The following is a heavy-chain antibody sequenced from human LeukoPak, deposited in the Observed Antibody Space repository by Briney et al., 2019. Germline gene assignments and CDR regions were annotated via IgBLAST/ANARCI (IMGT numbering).Heavy chain of an antibody. Sequence: VSVKVSCKASGYTFTDYYLHWVRQAPGQGLEWLGWINPNSGGTNHAPKFQGRVTMTRDTSTSTTAYMELSRLGSDDTAVYYCARPLSGSYYGEAFDIWGQGTMVTVSS. V-gene: IGHV1-2*02. CDR2: INPNSGGT. CDR3: ARPLSGSYYGEAFDI. J-gene: IGHJ3*02. CDR1: GYTFTDYY. D-gene: IGHD1-26*01.